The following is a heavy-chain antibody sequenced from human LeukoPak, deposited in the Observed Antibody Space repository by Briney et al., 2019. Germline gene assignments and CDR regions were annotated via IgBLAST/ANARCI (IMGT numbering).Heavy chain of an antibody. CDR3: AKAFAMIVVAVDY. J-gene: IGHJ4*02. D-gene: IGHD3-22*01. Sequence: GRSLRLSCAASGFTFRSYGMHWVRQAPGKGLEWVAVISYDGSNKYYADSVKGRFTISRDNSKNTLYLQMNSLRAEDTAVYYCAKAFAMIVVAVDYWGQGTLVTVSS. V-gene: IGHV3-30*18. CDR2: ISYDGSNK. CDR1: GFTFRSYG.